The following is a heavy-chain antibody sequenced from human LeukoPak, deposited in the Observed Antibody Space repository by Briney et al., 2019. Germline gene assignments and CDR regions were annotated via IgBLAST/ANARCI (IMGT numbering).Heavy chain of an antibody. CDR2: IYSGGST. CDR3: ARGTVVTPSGAFDI. J-gene: IGHJ3*02. V-gene: IGHV3-66*02. CDR1: GFTVSSNY. Sequence: GGSLRLSCAASGFTVSSNYMSWVRQAPGKGPEWVSVIYSGGSTYYADSVKGRFTISRDNSKNTLYLQMNSLRAEDTAVYYCARGTVVTPSGAFDIWGQGTMVTVSS. D-gene: IGHD4-23*01.